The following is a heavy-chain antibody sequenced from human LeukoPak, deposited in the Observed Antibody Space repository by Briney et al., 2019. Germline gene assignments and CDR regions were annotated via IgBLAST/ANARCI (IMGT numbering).Heavy chain of an antibody. V-gene: IGHV4-34*01. D-gene: IGHD6-19*01. Sequence: SETLSLTCAVYGGSFSGYYWSWIRQPPGKGLEWIGEINHSGSTNYNPSLKSRVTISVDTSKNQFSLRLSSVIAADTAVYYCARGTAVAGTWGQGTLVTVSS. CDR1: GGSFSGYY. CDR2: INHSGST. J-gene: IGHJ5*02. CDR3: ARGTAVAGT.